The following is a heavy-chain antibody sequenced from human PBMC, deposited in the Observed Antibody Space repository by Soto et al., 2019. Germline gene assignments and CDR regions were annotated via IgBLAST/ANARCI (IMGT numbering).Heavy chain of an antibody. V-gene: IGHV3-23*01. CDR1: GFTFSSYA. CDR3: AKDRVAATLWGSFEY. J-gene: IGHJ4*02. D-gene: IGHD2-15*01. CDR2: ISGSGGST. Sequence: GGSLRLSCAASGFTFSSYAMSWVRQAPGKGLEWVSAISGSGGSTYYADSVKGRFTISRDNSKNTLYLQMNSLRAEDTAVYYCAKDRVAATLWGSFEYWGQGTLVTVSS.